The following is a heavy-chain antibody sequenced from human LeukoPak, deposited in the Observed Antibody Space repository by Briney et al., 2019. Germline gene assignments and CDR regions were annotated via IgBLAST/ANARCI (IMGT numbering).Heavy chain of an antibody. CDR1: GFTFSSYW. Sequence: GGSLRLSCAASGFTFSSYWMSWIRQAPGKGLEWVSYISSSGSTIYYADSVKGRFTISRDNAKNSLYLQMNSLRAEDTAVYYCAKTWVSGVWWFDPWGQGTLVTVSS. D-gene: IGHD3-10*01. V-gene: IGHV3-11*01. J-gene: IGHJ5*02. CDR2: ISSSGSTI. CDR3: AKTWVSGVWWFDP.